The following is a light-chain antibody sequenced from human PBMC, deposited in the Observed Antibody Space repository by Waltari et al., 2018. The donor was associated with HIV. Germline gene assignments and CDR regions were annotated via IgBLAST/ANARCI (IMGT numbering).Light chain of an antibody. J-gene: IGLJ2*01. V-gene: IGLV1-51*01. CDR3: GTWESSLGAAV. CDR2: EPK. Sequence: QSVFTQPPSVSAAPGQMLTISCSGSSSNIGTTYVSWYQQLPGTAPRLLIYEPKQRPSAMPDRSAGSKCGASATPNITGRQTGDEADYYCGTWESSLGAAVFGGGTKLAVL. CDR1: SSNIGTTY.